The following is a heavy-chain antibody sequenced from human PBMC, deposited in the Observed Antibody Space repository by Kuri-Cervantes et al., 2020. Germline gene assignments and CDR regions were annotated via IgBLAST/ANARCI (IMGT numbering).Heavy chain of an antibody. D-gene: IGHD3-3*01. V-gene: IGHV2-26*01. J-gene: IGHJ6*03. CDR2: IFSNDEK. Sequence: SGPTLVKPTETLTLTCTVSGFSLSNARMGVSWIRQPPGKALEWLAHIFSNDEKSYSTSLKSRLTISKDTSKSQVVLTMTNMDPVDTATYYCARIGGRHDFWSGYWPIHWGYYYMDVWGKGTTVTVSS. CDR3: ARIGGRHDFWSGYWPIHWGYYYMDV. CDR1: GFSLSNARMG.